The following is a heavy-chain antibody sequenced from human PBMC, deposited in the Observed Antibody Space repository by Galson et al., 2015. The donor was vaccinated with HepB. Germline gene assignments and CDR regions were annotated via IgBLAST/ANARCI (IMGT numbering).Heavy chain of an antibody. V-gene: IGHV3-21*01. CDR2: ISSSSSYI. Sequence: SLRLSCAASGFTFSSYSMNWVRQAPGKGLEWVSSISSSSSYIYYADSVKGRFTISRDNAKNSLYLQMNSLRAEDTAVYYCARRLGGRPLGVDYWGQGTLVTVSS. D-gene: IGHD2-15*01. CDR1: GFTFSSYS. CDR3: ARRLGGRPLGVDY. J-gene: IGHJ4*02.